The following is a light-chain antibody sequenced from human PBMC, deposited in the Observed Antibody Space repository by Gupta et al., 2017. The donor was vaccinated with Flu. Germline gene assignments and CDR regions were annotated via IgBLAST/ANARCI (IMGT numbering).Light chain of an antibody. V-gene: IGKV3D-7*01. CDR3: HQYSISPET. J-gene: IGKJ2*01. CDR1: NSVISSH. CDR2: GAS. Sequence: PSSSPRGNATPSSSSTNSVISSHLAWYHHKPGQAPRLLIYGASTSATGIPARFSGSGSGTDFTLTISSLQPEDFAVYYCHQYSISPETFGPGTKVEIK.